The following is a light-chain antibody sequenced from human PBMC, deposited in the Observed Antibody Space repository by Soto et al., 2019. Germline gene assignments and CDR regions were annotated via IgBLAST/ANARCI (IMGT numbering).Light chain of an antibody. V-gene: IGKV3-11*01. CDR2: VTS. CDR1: QTLSNR. Sequence: EIVLTQSPATLSSFPGERVTLSCRASQTLSNRLAWYQHKPGQAPRLLIYVTSNRATGIPARFSGSGSGTDYTLTISSLEPEDSAVYYCQQYSNWPITFGQGTRLEIK. J-gene: IGKJ5*01. CDR3: QQYSNWPIT.